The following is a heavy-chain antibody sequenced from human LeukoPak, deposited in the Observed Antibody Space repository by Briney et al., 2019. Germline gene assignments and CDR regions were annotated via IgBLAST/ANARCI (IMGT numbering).Heavy chain of an antibody. CDR2: INHSGST. Sequence: SETLSLTCAVYGGSFSGYYWSWIRQPPGKGLEWLGEINHSGSTNYNPSLKSRVTISVDTSKNQFSLKLSSVTAADTAVYYCAGGVRVGARERYYDYVWGSYRFAPGGMDVWGQGTTVTVSS. CDR1: GGSFSGYY. CDR3: AGGVRVGARERYYDYVWGSYRFAPGGMDV. D-gene: IGHD3-16*02. J-gene: IGHJ6*02. V-gene: IGHV4-34*01.